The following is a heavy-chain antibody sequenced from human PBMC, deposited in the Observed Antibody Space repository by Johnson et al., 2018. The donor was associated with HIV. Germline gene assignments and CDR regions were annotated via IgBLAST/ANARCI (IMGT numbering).Heavy chain of an antibody. CDR2: ISWNSGTI. CDR1: GFTFDDFA. V-gene: IGHV3-9*01. CDR3: AKDINLEDAFDI. J-gene: IGHJ3*02. Sequence: VQVVESGGGLVQPGRSLRLSCAASGFTFDDFAMHWVRQAPGKGLEWVSGISWNSGTIAYAASVKGRFTISRDNAKNSLYLQMNSLRPEYTALYYCAKDINLEDAFDIWGQGTMVTVSS.